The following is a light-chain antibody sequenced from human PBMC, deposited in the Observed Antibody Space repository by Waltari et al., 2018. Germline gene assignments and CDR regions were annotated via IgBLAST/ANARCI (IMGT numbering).Light chain of an antibody. Sequence: QSVLTQPPSASGTPGQRVTTSCSGSSSHIGSNGVDWYQQLPGTSPKLLIYSNNERPSGVPDRVSGSKSGISASLAITGLQSDDEADYYCAVWDDSLNGWVFGGGTKLTVL. CDR3: AVWDDSLNGWV. CDR1: SSHIGSNG. V-gene: IGLV1-44*01. J-gene: IGLJ3*02. CDR2: SNN.